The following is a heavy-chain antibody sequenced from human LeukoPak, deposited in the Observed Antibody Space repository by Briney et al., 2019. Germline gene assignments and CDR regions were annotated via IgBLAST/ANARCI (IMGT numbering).Heavy chain of an antibody. Sequence: PGGSLRLSCAASGFTVSSNYMSWVRQALGKGQEWVSVIYSGGSTYYADSVKGRFTISRDNSKNTLYRQMNSLRAEDTAVYYCAKNRDSSSYYHDAFDFWGQGTMVTVST. CDR1: GFTVSSNY. CDR3: AKNRDSSSYYHDAFDF. CDR2: IYSGGST. V-gene: IGHV3-53*05. J-gene: IGHJ3*01. D-gene: IGHD3-22*01.